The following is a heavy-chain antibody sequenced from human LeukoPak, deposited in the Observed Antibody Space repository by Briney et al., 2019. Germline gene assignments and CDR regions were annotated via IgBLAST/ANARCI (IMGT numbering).Heavy chain of an antibody. Sequence: GGSLRLSCAASGFTFSSYWMLWARQAPGKGLEWVANIKQEGSEKYYVDSVKGRFNISRDNAKNSLYLQMNSLRAEYTAVYYCARALSSYFDSSGYQVDYWGQGTLVTVSS. CDR1: GFTFSSYW. J-gene: IGHJ4*02. V-gene: IGHV3-7*01. CDR2: IKQEGSEK. CDR3: ARALSSYFDSSGYQVDY. D-gene: IGHD3-22*01.